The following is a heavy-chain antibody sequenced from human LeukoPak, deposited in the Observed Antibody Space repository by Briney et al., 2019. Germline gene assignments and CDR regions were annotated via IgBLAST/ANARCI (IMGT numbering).Heavy chain of an antibody. CDR2: IRSKAYGGTT. Sequence: GRSLRLPCRVCGFTFGDYAMSWVRQAPGKGLEWVGFIRSKAYGGTTEYAASVKGRFTISRDDSKSIAYLQMNSLKTEDTAVYYCTRDPYYYDSSGYYYERCFDYWGQGTLVTVSS. V-gene: IGHV3-49*04. J-gene: IGHJ4*02. D-gene: IGHD3-22*01. CDR3: TRDPYYYDSSGYYYERCFDY. CDR1: GFTFGDYA.